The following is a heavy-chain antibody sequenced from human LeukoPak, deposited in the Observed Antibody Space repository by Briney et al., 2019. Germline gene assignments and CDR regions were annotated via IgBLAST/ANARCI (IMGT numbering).Heavy chain of an antibody. CDR2: ISSSSSYI. CDR3: ARMWRFGSGAFDI. D-gene: IGHD3-10*01. J-gene: IGHJ3*02. CDR1: GFTFSSYS. V-gene: IGHV3-21*01. Sequence: GGSLRLSWAASGFTFSSYSMNWVRQAPGKGLEWVSSISSSSSYIYYADSVKGRFTISRDNAKNSLYLQMNSLRAEDTAVYYCARMWRFGSGAFDIWGQGTMVTVSS.